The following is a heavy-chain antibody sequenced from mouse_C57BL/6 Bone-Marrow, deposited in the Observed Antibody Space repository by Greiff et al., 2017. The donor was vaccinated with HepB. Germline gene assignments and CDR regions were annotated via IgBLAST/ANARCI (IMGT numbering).Heavy chain of an antibody. V-gene: IGHV1-81*01. CDR3: AGSSGYRYFDY. Sequence: VQRVESGAELARPGASVKLSCKASGYTFTSYGISWVKQRTGQGLEWIGEIYPRSGNTYYNEKFKGKATLTADKSSSTAYMELRSLTSEDSAVYFCAGSSGYRYFDYWGQGTTLTVSS. J-gene: IGHJ2*01. D-gene: IGHD3-2*02. CDR1: GYTFTSYG. CDR2: IYPRSGNT.